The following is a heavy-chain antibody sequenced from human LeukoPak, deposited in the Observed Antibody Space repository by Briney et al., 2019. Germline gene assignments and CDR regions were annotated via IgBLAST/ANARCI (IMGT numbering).Heavy chain of an antibody. V-gene: IGHV4-39*01. CDR3: ASRGYSYGYAS. J-gene: IGHJ5*02. CDR1: GGSISSSNYY. Sequence: SETLSLTCTVSGGSISSSNYYWGWIRQPPGKGLEWIGSIYYSGSTYYNPSLKSRVTISVDTSKNQFSLKLSSVTAADTAVYYCASRGYSYGYASWGQGTLVTVSS. D-gene: IGHD5-18*01. CDR2: IYYSGST.